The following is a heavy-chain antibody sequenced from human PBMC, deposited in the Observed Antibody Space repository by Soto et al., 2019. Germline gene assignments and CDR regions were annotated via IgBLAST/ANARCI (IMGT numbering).Heavy chain of an antibody. CDR2: INPGNSDT. J-gene: IGHJ6*02. CDR1: GFIFSRCK. D-gene: IGHD2-21*02. CDR3: MRSYGDSYYFYYGMDV. V-gene: IGHV5-51*01. Sequence: GESLKISCEGSGFIFSRCKIGWVSQMTGKGLEWMGIINPGNSDTPYSPSFQGQVTISADKSINTAYLQWSSLKASDTAMYYCMRSYGDSYYFYYGMDVWGQGTTVTVSS.